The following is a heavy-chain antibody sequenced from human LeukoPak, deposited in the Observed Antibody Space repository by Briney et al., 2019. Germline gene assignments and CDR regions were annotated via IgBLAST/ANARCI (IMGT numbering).Heavy chain of an antibody. Sequence: ASVKVSCKASGYXFTSYGMSWVRQAPGQGLEWMGWISAYNGNTNYAQKLQGRVTMTTDTSTSTAYMELRSLRSDDTAVYYCARDSITMVRGVHKSWFDPWGQGTLVTVSS. CDR3: ARDSITMVRGVHKSWFDP. CDR1: GYXFTSYG. CDR2: ISAYNGNT. V-gene: IGHV1-18*01. D-gene: IGHD3-10*01. J-gene: IGHJ5*02.